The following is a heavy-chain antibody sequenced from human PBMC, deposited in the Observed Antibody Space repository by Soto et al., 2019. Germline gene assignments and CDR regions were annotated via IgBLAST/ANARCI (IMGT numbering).Heavy chain of an antibody. CDR2: IYYSGST. CDR3: ARQRTSVVTQADVDA. J-gene: IGHJ1*01. Sequence: SETLSLTCTVTGDSISSRSYYWGWIRQPPGKGLEWIGSIYYSGSTYNNPSLRSRVSMSIYTSKDQFSLKLKSVTDADTALYFCARQRTSVVTQADVDAWGKGSLVTAPQ. CDR1: GDSISSRSYY. V-gene: IGHV4-39*01. D-gene: IGHD2-21*02.